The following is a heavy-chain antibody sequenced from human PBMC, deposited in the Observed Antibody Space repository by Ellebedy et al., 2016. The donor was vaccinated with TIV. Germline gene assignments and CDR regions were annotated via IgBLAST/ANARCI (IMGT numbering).Heavy chain of an antibody. V-gene: IGHV4-4*07. Sequence: SETLSLXXSVSGGSINDQYWASIRQAAEKGLEWIGRIHSTGATNSNPSLKSRLTMSVDASRNQFSLKLSSVTAADTAVYYCARRAVPEDTFDLWGRGTMVIVSS. J-gene: IGHJ3*01. CDR1: GGSINDQY. CDR3: ARRAVPEDTFDL. D-gene: IGHD6-19*01. CDR2: IHSTGAT.